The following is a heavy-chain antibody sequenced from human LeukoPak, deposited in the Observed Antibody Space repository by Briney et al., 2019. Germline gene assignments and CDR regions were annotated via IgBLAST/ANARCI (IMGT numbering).Heavy chain of an antibody. CDR1: GGTFSSYA. J-gene: IGHJ4*02. CDR3: ASPSAYYYDSSGYPH. Sequence: SVKVPCKASGGTFSSYAISWVRQAPGQGLEWMGGIIPIFGTANYAQKFQGRVTITADESTSTAYMELSSLRSEDTAVYYCASPSAYYYDSSGYPHWGQGTLVTVSS. CDR2: IIPIFGTA. V-gene: IGHV1-69*13. D-gene: IGHD3-22*01.